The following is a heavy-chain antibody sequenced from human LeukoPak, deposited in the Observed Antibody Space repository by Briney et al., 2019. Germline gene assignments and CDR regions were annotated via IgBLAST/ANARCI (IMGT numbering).Heavy chain of an antibody. CDR2: HCGSDGNT. D-gene: IGHD3-10*01. J-gene: IGHJ5*02. CDR3: ARGFNRGFDP. CDR1: GFAFSIYG. V-gene: IGHV3-23*01. Sequence: SGGSLRLSCAASGFAFSIYGMGWVRQSPGKGLEWVSIHCGSDGNTYYADSVKGRFTFSRDNSKNMLHLQMNSLRAEDTAVYYCARGFNRGFDPWGQGTLVIVSS.